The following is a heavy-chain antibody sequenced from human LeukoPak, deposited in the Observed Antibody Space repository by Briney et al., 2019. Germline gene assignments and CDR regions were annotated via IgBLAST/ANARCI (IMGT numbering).Heavy chain of an antibody. J-gene: IGHJ6*02. CDR2: IYYSGST. Sequence: SETLSLTCTVSGGSISSYYWSWIRQPPGKGLGWIGYIYYSGSTNYNPSLKSRVTISVDTSKNQFSLKLSSVTAADTAVYYCARSFPYYYDSSGYSGMDVWGQGTTVTVSS. CDR3: ARSFPYYYDSSGYSGMDV. D-gene: IGHD3-22*01. V-gene: IGHV4-59*01. CDR1: GGSISSYY.